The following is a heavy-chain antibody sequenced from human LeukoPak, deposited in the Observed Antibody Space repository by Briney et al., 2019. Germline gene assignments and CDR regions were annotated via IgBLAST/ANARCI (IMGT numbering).Heavy chain of an antibody. CDR2: IYDSGST. CDR3: ARLYSSGSVRYSDL. V-gene: IGHV4-39*07. D-gene: IGHD6-19*01. CDR1: GGSIRSSYYY. Sequence: SETLSLTCTVSGGSIRSSYYYWGWIRQPPGKGLEWIGSIYDSGSTYYNPSLKGRVTISVDTSKNQFSLKLSSVTAADTAVYYCARLYSSGSVRYSDLWGRGALVTVSS. J-gene: IGHJ2*01.